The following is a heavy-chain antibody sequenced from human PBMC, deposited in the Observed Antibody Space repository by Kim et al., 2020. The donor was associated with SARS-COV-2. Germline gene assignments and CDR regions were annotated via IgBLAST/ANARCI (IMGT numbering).Heavy chain of an antibody. CDR3: ARDQDYYGSGSYYPPYGMDV. D-gene: IGHD3-10*01. J-gene: IGHJ6*02. CDR2: IIPIFGTA. Sequence: SVKVSCKASGGTFSSYAISWVRQAPGQGLEWMGGIIPIFGTANYAQKFQGRVTITADESTSTAYMELSSLRSEDTAVYYCARDQDYYGSGSYYPPYGMDVWGQGTTVTVSS. V-gene: IGHV1-69*13. CDR1: GGTFSSYA.